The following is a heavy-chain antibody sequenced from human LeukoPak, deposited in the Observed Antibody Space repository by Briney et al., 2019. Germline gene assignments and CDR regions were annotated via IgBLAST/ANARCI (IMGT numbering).Heavy chain of an antibody. D-gene: IGHD2-2*01. V-gene: IGHV1-18*01. CDR1: GYTFTSYG. CDR3: ARGYQDIVVVPAGYYMDV. CDR2: ISAYNGNT. J-gene: IGHJ6*03. Sequence: GASVKVSCKASGYTFTSYGIIWVRQAPGQGLEWMGWISAYNGNTNYAQKLQGRVTMTADTSTSTAYMELRSLRSDDTAVYYCARGYQDIVVVPAGYYMDVWGKGTTVTVSS.